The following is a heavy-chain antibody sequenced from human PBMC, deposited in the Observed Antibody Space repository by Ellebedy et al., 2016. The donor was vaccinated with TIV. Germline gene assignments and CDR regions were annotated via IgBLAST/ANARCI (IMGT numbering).Heavy chain of an antibody. CDR3: ARPSGVGATWYPFDY. D-gene: IGHD1-26*01. V-gene: IGHV5-51*01. J-gene: IGHJ4*02. CDR1: RYSFTTFW. Sequence: GESLKISXKGSRYSFTTFWIGWVRQMPGKGLEWMGIIYPGDSDTRYSPSFQGQVTISADKSISTAYLQWSSLKASDTAMYYCARPSGVGATWYPFDYWGQGTLVTVSS. CDR2: IYPGDSDT.